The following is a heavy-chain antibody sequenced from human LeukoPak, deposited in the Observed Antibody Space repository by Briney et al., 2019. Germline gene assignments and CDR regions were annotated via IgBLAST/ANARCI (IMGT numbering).Heavy chain of an antibody. CDR1: GYTFTDYF. CDR2: INPNSGGT. CDR3: ARKFLGSRGYYFDY. J-gene: IGHJ4*02. V-gene: IGHV1-2*02. D-gene: IGHD3-10*01. Sequence: ASVKVSCKASGYTFTDYFMHWVRQAPGQGLEWMGWINPNSGGTNYAQKFQGRVTMIRDTSISTAYMELSRLRSDDTAVYYCARKFLGSRGYYFDYWGQGTLVTVSS.